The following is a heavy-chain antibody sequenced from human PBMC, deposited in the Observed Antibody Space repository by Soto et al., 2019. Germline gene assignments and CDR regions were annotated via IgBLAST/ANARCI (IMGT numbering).Heavy chain of an antibody. CDR1: GSISSGGYY. V-gene: IGHV4-31*02. D-gene: IGHD2-21*02. J-gene: IGHJ6*02. Sequence: GSISSGGYYWSWIRQHPGKGLEWIGYIYYSGSTYYNPSLKSRVTISVDTSKNQFSLKLSSVTAADTAVYYCARDDSEYYYGMDVWGQGTTVTVSS. CDR2: IYYSGST. CDR3: ARDDSEYYYGMDV.